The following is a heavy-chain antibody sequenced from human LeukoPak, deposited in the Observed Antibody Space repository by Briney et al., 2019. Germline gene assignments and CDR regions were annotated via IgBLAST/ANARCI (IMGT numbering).Heavy chain of an antibody. J-gene: IGHJ4*02. Sequence: ASVKVSCKASGYPFNSYYIHWVRQAPGQGLEWMGILNPSGGSASYAHKFQGRVALTRDMSTSTVYTEVSGLTSEDTAVYYCARGGYCGGNSCYLDQWGQGSLVIVSS. V-gene: IGHV1-46*02. CDR2: LNPSGGSA. CDR3: ARGGYCGGNSCYLDQ. CDR1: GYPFNSYY. D-gene: IGHD2-2*01.